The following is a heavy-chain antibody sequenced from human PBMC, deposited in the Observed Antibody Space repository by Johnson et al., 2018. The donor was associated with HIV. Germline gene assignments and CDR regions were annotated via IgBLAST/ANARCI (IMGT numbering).Heavy chain of an antibody. CDR2: SSCNSDSK. V-gene: IGHV3-9*01. Sequence: VQLVESGGGLVQPGRSPRLSCAASGFTFDEYAMHWVRQAPGKGLERVSGSSCNSDSKGYVDSVKGRFTISRDNAKNSLYLQMNSLRAEDTALYYCAKALSGWFDAFDIWGQGTMVTVSS. J-gene: IGHJ3*02. D-gene: IGHD6-19*01. CDR1: GFTFDEYA. CDR3: AKALSGWFDAFDI.